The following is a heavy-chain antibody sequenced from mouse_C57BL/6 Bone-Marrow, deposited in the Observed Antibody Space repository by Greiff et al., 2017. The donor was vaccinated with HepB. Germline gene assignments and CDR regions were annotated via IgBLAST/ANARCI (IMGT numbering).Heavy chain of an antibody. V-gene: IGHV1-52*01. D-gene: IGHD1-1*01. CDR1: GYTFTSYW. CDR2: IDPSDSET. J-gene: IGHJ3*01. CDR3: ARTTVPPRFAY. Sequence: QVQLQQPGAELVRPGSSVKLSCKASGYTFTSYWMHWVKQRPIQGLEWIGNIDPSDSETHYNQKFKDKATLTVDKSSSTAYMQLSSLTSEDSAVYYCARTTVPPRFAYWGQGTLVTVSA.